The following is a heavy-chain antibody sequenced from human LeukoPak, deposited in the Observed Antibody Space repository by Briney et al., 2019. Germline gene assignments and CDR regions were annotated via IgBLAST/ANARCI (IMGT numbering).Heavy chain of an antibody. CDR2: IKSKTDGGTT. V-gene: IGHV3-15*01. Sequence: GGSLRLSCAASGFTFSNAWMSWVRQAPGKGLEWVGRIKSKTDGGTTDYAAPVKGRFTISRDDSKSTLYLQMNSLKTEDTAVYYCTTEAYCGGDCYYYFDYWGQGTLVTVSS. CDR3: TTEAYCGGDCYYYFDY. J-gene: IGHJ4*02. CDR1: GFTFSNAW. D-gene: IGHD2-21*02.